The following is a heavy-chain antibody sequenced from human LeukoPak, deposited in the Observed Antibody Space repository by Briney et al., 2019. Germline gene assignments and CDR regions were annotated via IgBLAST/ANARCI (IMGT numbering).Heavy chain of an antibody. D-gene: IGHD3-9*01. CDR3: TRSYYDILTGYYLFDY. CDR2: IRSKTYGGTT. V-gene: IGHV3-49*04. J-gene: IGHJ4*02. Sequence: GGSLRLSCTASGFTFGDYAMSWVRQAPGKGLEWVGFIRSKTYGGTTEYAASVKGRFTISRDDSKGIAYLQMNSLKTEDTAVYYCTRSYYDILTGYYLFDYWGQGTLVTVSS. CDR1: GFTFGDYA.